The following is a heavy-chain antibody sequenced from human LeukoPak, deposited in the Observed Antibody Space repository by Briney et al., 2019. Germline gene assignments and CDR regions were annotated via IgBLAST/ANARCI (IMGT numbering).Heavy chain of an antibody. J-gene: IGHJ4*02. Sequence: ASVKVSCKASGYTFTSYYMHWVRQAPGQGLEWMGRIIPIFGTANYAQKFQGRVTITTDESTSTAYMELSSLRSEDTAVYYCARQAGYCSGGSCYPDYDYWGQGTLVTVSS. CDR2: IIPIFGTA. D-gene: IGHD2-15*01. V-gene: IGHV1-69*05. CDR1: GYTFTSYY. CDR3: ARQAGYCSGGSCYPDYDY.